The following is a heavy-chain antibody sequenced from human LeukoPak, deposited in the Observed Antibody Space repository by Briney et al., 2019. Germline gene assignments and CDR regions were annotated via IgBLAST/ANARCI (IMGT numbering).Heavy chain of an antibody. CDR2: INPNSGGT. CDR1: GYTFTVYY. CDR3: ARDGGGAAAGTGGNWFDP. D-gene: IGHD6-13*01. V-gene: IGHV1-2*02. J-gene: IGHJ5*02. Sequence: ASVKVSCKASGYTFTVYYMHWVRQAPGQGLEWMGWINPNSGGTNYAQKFQGRVTMTRDTSISTAYMELSRLRSDDTAVYYCARDGGGAAAGTGGNWFDPWGQGTLVTVSS.